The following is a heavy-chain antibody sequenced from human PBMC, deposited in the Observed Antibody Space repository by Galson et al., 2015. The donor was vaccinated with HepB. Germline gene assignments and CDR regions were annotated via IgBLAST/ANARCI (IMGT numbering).Heavy chain of an antibody. J-gene: IGHJ4*02. CDR3: AKLAGHVDY. Sequence: SLRLSCAASGFTFSYYVMSWVRQAPGKGLEWVSVISGSGDITNYADSVKGRFTISRDNSKNTLYLQMHSLVAEDTAVYYCAKLAGHVDYWGQGTLVTVSS. V-gene: IGHV3-23*01. CDR1: GFTFSYYV. CDR2: ISGSGDIT.